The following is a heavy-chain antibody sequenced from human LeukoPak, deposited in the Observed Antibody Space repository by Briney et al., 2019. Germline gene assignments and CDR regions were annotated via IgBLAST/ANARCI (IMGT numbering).Heavy chain of an antibody. CDR3: AREWGDIVLMVYALPPGMDV. CDR1: GFTFSSYA. D-gene: IGHD2-8*01. J-gene: IGHJ6*02. CDR2: ISYDGSNK. Sequence: PGRSLRLSCAASGFTFSSYAMHWVRQAPGKGLEWVAVISYDGSNKYYADSVKGRFTISRDNSKNTLYLQMNSLRAEDTAVYYCAREWGDIVLMVYALPPGMDVWGQGTTVTVSS. V-gene: IGHV3-30-3*01.